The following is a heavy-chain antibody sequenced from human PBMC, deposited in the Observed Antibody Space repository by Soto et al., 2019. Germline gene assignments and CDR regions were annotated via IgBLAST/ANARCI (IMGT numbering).Heavy chain of an antibody. Sequence: GGSLRLSCAASGFTFSSFGMHWVRQAPGKGLEWVAVIWYDGSNKYYADSVKGRFTISRDNSKNTLYLQMNSLRAEDTAVYYCAKDLIAAAGTLLGYWGQGTLVTVSS. D-gene: IGHD6-13*01. J-gene: IGHJ4*02. CDR3: AKDLIAAAGTLLGY. CDR2: IWYDGSNK. V-gene: IGHV3-30*02. CDR1: GFTFSSFG.